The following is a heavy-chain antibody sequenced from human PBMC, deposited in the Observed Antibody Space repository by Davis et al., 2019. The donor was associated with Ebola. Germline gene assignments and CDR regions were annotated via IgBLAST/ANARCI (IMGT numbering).Heavy chain of an antibody. J-gene: IGHJ5*02. Sequence: ASVKVSCKASGDTFTAYYLYWVRQAPGQGLEWMAWINPKSGAKNYAQKFQGRVTMTTDTSISTAYMELSSLRSDDTAVYYCAGVLGGAIYNWFDPWGQGTLVTVYS. D-gene: IGHD3-16*02. CDR1: GDTFTAYY. CDR2: INPKSGAK. V-gene: IGHV1-2*02. CDR3: AGVLGGAIYNWFDP.